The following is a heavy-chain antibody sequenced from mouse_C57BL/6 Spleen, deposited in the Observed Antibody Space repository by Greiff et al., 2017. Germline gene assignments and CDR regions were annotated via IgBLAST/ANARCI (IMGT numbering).Heavy chain of an antibody. CDR1: GFTFTDYY. D-gene: IGHD1-1*01. CDR2: IRNKANGYTT. CDR3: ARSYGMDY. Sequence: EVQVVESGGGLVQPGGSLSLSCAASGFTFTDYYMSWVRQPPGKALEWLGFIRNKANGYTTEYSASVKGRFTISRDNSQSILYLQMNALRAEDSATYYCARSYGMDYWGQGTSVTVSS. J-gene: IGHJ4*01. V-gene: IGHV7-3*01.